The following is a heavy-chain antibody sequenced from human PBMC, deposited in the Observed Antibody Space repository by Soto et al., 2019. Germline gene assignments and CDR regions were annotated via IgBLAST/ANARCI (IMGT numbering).Heavy chain of an antibody. CDR1: GFAFNTYA. CDR3: AKDSRAFCGGDCSKDY. Sequence: GGSLRLSCAASGFAFNTYAMSWVRQAPGKGLQWVSGVSGSGDTKYYAESVKGRFTISRDNSNNTLFLQMSSLRAEDTAIYYCAKDSRAFCGGDCSKDYWGQGTLVTVSS. V-gene: IGHV3-23*01. D-gene: IGHD2-21*02. CDR2: VSGSGDTK. J-gene: IGHJ4*02.